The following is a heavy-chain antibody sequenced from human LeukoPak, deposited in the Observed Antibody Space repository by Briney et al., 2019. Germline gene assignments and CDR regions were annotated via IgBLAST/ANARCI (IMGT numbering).Heavy chain of an antibody. J-gene: IGHJ5*02. CDR2: IYPGDSET. V-gene: IGHV5-51*01. CDR3: ARARMVRGVIKESNWFDP. CDR1: GYSFTSYW. D-gene: IGHD3-10*01. Sequence: GESLKISCKGSGYSFTSYWIGWVRQMPGKGLEWIGIIYPGDSETRYSPSFQGQVTISADKSISTAYLQWSSLKASDTAMYYCARARMVRGVIKESNWFDPWGQGTLVTVSS.